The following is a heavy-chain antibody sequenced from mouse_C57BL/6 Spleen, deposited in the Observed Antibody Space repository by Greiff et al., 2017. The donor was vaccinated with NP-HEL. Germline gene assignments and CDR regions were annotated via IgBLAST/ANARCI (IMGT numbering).Heavy chain of an antibody. CDR2: INPNNGGT. CDR3: ARYYGYDVGYFDY. Sequence: EVQLQQSGPELVKPGASVKMSCKASGYTFTDYNMHWVKQSHGKSLEWIGYINPNNGGTSYNQKFKGKATLTVNKSSSTAYMELRSLTSEDSAVYYCARYYGYDVGYFDYWGQGTTLTVSS. J-gene: IGHJ2*01. D-gene: IGHD2-2*01. V-gene: IGHV1-22*01. CDR1: GYTFTDYN.